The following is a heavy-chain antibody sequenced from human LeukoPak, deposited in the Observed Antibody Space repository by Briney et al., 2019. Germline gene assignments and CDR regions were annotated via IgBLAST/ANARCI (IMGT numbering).Heavy chain of an antibody. CDR1: GYSISRGNY. Sequence: PSETLSLTCAVSGYSISRGNYWGWIRQPPGKGLEWFGIIYHSGSTYYNQSLKRRVTISGDTSKNQFSLKLSSVNAADTAVYYCARFYYDSSGYYPDYWGQGTLVTVSS. CDR3: ARFYYDSSGYYPDY. V-gene: IGHV4-38-2*01. CDR2: IYHSGST. J-gene: IGHJ4*02. D-gene: IGHD3-22*01.